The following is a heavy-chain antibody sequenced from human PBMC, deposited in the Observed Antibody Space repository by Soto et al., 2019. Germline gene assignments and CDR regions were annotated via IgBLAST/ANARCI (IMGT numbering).Heavy chain of an antibody. CDR3: AKESGYCSGGSCYSGWFDP. CDR2: IYYSGST. J-gene: IGHJ5*02. D-gene: IGHD2-15*01. V-gene: IGHV4-31*03. CDR1: GGSISSGGYY. Sequence: QVQLQESGPGLVKPSQTLSLTCTVSGGSISSGGYYWSCIRQHPGKGLEWIGYIYYSGSTYYNPSLKSRVTISVDTSKNQFSLKLSSVTAADTAVYYCAKESGYCSGGSCYSGWFDPWGQGTLVTVSS.